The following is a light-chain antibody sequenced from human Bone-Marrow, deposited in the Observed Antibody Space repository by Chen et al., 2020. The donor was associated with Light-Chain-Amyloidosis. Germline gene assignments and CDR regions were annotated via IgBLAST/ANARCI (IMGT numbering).Light chain of an antibody. CDR2: DDS. V-gene: IGLV3-21*02. J-gene: IGLJ3*02. CDR1: NMGSTS. Sequence: SYVLSQPSSVSVAPGQTATIAWGGNNMGSTSVHWSQQTPGQAPLLVVYDDSDRPSGIPERLSGSNSGNTATLTISRVEAGDEADYYCPVWDRSSDRPVFGGGTKLTVL. CDR3: PVWDRSSDRPV.